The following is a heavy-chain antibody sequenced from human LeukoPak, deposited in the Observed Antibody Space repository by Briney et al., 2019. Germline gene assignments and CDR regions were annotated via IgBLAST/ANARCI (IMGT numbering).Heavy chain of an antibody. CDR2: IDYSGST. J-gene: IGHJ4*02. CDR1: GGSISSYD. D-gene: IGHD3-22*01. CDR3: AREYYGSSGYSNDY. Sequence: SETLSLTCAVSGGSISSYDWSWIRQPPGKGLEWVGYIDYSGSTNYNPSLKRRGTISVDTSKNQFSLDLSSVTAADTAVYYCAREYYGSSGYSNDYWGQGALVTASS. V-gene: IGHV4-59*01.